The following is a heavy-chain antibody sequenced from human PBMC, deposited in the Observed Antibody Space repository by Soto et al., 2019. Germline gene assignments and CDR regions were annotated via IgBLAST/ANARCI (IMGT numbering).Heavy chain of an antibody. D-gene: IGHD1-1*01. Sequence: QVQLQESGPTLVKPSETLSLTCTVSGGSIRSYCWTWIRQPPGEGLEWIGCICNSGTTNYNPSLKSRVAISIDTQKNQFSXXXXXXXXXXXXXXXXXXXXXXXXATRRLMDVWGKGTTVTVSS. CDR2: ICNSGTT. CDR1: GGSIRSYC. V-gene: IGHV4-59*03. J-gene: IGHJ6*03. CDR3: XXXXXXXXATRRLMDV.